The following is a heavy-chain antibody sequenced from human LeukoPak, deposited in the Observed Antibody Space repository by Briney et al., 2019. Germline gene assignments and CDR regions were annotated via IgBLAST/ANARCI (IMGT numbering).Heavy chain of an antibody. CDR1: GFTFSSYG. J-gene: IGHJ4*02. V-gene: IGHV3-30*02. CDR2: IRYDGSNK. CDR3: ARGSGSYYKHLDY. Sequence: GGSLRLSXAASGFTFSSYGMHWVRQAPGKGPEWVAFIRYDGSNKYYADSVKGRFTISRDNSKNTLYLQMNSLRAEDTAVYYCARGSGSYYKHLDYWGQGTLVTVSS. D-gene: IGHD1-26*01.